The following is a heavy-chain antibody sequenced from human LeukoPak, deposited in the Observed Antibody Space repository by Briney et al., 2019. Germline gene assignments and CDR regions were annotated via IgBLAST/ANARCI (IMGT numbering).Heavy chain of an antibody. CDR2: ISSSGSTI. V-gene: IGHV3-11*01. J-gene: IGHJ4*02. Sequence: PGGSLRLSCAASGFTFSDYYMSWIRQAPGKGLEWVSYISSSGSTIYYADSAKGRFTISRDNAKNSLYLQMNSLRAEDTAVYYCARGRILWFGELYYFDYWGQGTLVTVSS. CDR1: GFTFSDYY. D-gene: IGHD3-10*01. CDR3: ARGRILWFGELYYFDY.